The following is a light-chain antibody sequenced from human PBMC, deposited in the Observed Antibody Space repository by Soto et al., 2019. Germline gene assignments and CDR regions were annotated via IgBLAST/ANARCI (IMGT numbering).Light chain of an antibody. J-gene: IGKJ4*01. CDR1: QSVSTN. CDR3: QQYDKWPLT. Sequence: ETVMTQSPATLSVSPGERATLSCRASQSVSTNLAWYQQKPGQAPRLLIYGASTRATGIPARFSGSGSGTEFTLTISSLQSEDFAVYYCQQYDKWPLTFGGGTEVEIK. CDR2: GAS. V-gene: IGKV3D-15*01.